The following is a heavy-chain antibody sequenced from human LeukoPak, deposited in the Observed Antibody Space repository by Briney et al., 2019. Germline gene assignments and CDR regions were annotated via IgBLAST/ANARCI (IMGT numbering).Heavy chain of an antibody. J-gene: IGHJ4*02. CDR2: ISSSGSTI. CDR3: AREGVSWDSTGYYRVLFDY. CDR1: GFTFSSYE. D-gene: IGHD3-22*01. Sequence: GGSLRLSCAASGFTFSSYEMNWVRQAPGKGLEWVSYISSSGSTIYYADSVKGRFTISRDNAKNSLYLQMNSLRAEDTAVYYCAREGVSWDSTGYYRVLFDYWGQGTLVTVSS. V-gene: IGHV3-48*03.